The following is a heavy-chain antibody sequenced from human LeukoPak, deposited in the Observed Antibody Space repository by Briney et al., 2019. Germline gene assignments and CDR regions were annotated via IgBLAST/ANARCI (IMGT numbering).Heavy chain of an antibody. D-gene: IGHD6-19*01. CDR3: ARDPPYSSGWYGDFDY. J-gene: IGHJ4*02. Sequence: GGSLRLSCAASGVTLSSYAMSWARQAPGKGLEWVSGISSSGSGGNTYYADSVKGRFTISRDNSKNTLYLQMNSLRAEDTAVYYCARDPPYSSGWYGDFDYWGQGTLVTVSS. CDR1: GVTLSSYA. CDR2: ISSSGSGGNT. V-gene: IGHV3-23*01.